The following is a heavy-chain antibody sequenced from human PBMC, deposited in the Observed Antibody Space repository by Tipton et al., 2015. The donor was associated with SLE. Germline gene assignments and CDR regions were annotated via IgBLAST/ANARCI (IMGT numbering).Heavy chain of an antibody. J-gene: IGHJ4*02. CDR3: ARSSFLYRKPPNELDN. Sequence: TLSLTCTVPGGSISGYYWSWIRQPPGKGLEWIGYTFDSGTNYNPSLKSRVTISVDTSKSQFSLKVNSVTATDTAVYYCARSSFLYRKPPNELDNWGQGTLVTVSS. V-gene: IGHV4-59*08. CDR1: GGSISGYY. D-gene: IGHD1-26*01. CDR2: TFDSGT.